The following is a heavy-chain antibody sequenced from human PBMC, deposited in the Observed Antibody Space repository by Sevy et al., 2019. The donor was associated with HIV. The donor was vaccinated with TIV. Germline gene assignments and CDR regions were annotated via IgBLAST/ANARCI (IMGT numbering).Heavy chain of an antibody. CDR3: ARDRVADCSSTSCYGKAYYGMDV. D-gene: IGHD2-2*01. Sequence: LSLTCTVSGGSISSYYWSWIRQPPGKGLEWIGYIYYSGSTNYNPSFKSRVTISVDTSKNQFSLKLSSVTAADTAVYYCARDRVADCSSTSCYGKAYYGMDVWGQGTTVTVSS. CDR2: IYYSGST. CDR1: GGSISSYY. V-gene: IGHV4-59*13. J-gene: IGHJ6*02.